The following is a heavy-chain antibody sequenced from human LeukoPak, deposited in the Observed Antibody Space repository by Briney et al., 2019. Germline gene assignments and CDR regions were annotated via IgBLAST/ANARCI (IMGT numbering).Heavy chain of an antibody. CDR1: GFTFSNFW. V-gene: IGHV3-74*01. D-gene: IGHD2-8*02. Sequence: HTGGPLRLSCAASGFTFSNFWMHWVRQAPGKGLVWVSRINSDGSDTSYADSVKGRLTISRDNAKNTLYLQMNSLRAEDTAIYYCVGGYDPHYWGQGTLVTVSS. CDR3: VGGYDPHY. CDR2: INSDGSDT. J-gene: IGHJ4*02.